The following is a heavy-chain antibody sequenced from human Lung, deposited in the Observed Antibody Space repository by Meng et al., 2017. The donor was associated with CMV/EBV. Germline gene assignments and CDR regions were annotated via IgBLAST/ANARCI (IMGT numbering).Heavy chain of an antibody. Sequence: SVXVSXXASGYTFTGYYMHWVRQAPGQGLEWMGWINPYTGGTNYPQKFQGRVTITRDTSISTAYMDLSRLRSDDTAVYYCARVYYDTSGSSHYFDFWGQVKXVNGYS. CDR3: ARVYYDTSGSSHYFDF. CDR1: GYTFTGYY. CDR2: INPYTGGT. V-gene: IGHV1-2*02. J-gene: IGHJ4*02. D-gene: IGHD3-22*01.